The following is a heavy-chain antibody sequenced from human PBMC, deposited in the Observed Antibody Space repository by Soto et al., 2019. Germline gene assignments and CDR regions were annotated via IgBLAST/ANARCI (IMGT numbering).Heavy chain of an antibody. D-gene: IGHD3-10*01. Sequence: SLRLSCAASGFTFSSYAMSWVRQAPGKGLEWVSAISGSGGSTYYADSVKDRFTISRDNSKNTLYLQMNSLRAEDTAVYYCAKSGLPYYYGSGSQTYYYYGMDVWGQGTTVTVSS. CDR1: GFTFSSYA. CDR2: ISGSGGST. CDR3: AKSGLPYYYGSGSQTYYYYGMDV. V-gene: IGHV3-23*01. J-gene: IGHJ6*02.